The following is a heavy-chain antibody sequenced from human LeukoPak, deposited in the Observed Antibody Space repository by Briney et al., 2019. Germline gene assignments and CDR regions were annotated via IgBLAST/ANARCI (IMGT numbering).Heavy chain of an antibody. CDR1: GITFSSSA. Sequence: PGASLRLFSAASGITFSSSAMTWVRQSPGKGLERVSSISSSSTYIYYADSVKGRFIISRDNAKNSLYLQMNSLRAEDTAVFYCARDFLNAIDIWGQGTMVTVSS. V-gene: IGHV3-21*01. J-gene: IGHJ3*02. CDR2: ISSSSTYI. D-gene: IGHD2/OR15-2a*01. CDR3: ARDFLNAIDI.